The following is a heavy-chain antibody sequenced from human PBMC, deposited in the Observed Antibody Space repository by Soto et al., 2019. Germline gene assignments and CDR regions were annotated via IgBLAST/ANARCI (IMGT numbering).Heavy chain of an antibody. CDR2: ISGSGGST. D-gene: IGHD1-26*01. CDR1: GFTFSSYA. V-gene: IGHV3-23*01. Sequence: QPGGSLRLSCAASGFTFSSYAMSWVRQAPGKVLEWVSAISGSGGSTYYADSVKGRFTISRDNSKNTLYLQMNSLRAEDTAVYYCAKDQIAKWERPVEWFDPWGQGTLVTVSS. J-gene: IGHJ5*02. CDR3: AKDQIAKWERPVEWFDP.